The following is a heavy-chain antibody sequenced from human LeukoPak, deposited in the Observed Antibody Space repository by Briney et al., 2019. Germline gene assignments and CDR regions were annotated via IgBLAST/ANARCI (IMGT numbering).Heavy chain of an antibody. J-gene: IGHJ4*02. CDR2: INRSGST. D-gene: IGHD3-3*01. CDR3: ARVGWSGLEIS. Sequence: PSETLSLTCAVYGGPFSGYYWSWIRQPPGKGLEWIGEINRSGSTNYNPSLKSRVTISVDTSKNQFSLKLSSVTAADTAVYYCARVGWSGLEISWGQGTLVTVSS. CDR1: GGPFSGYY. V-gene: IGHV4-34*01.